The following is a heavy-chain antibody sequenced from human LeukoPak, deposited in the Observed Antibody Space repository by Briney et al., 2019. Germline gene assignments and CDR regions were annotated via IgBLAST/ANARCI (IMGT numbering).Heavy chain of an antibody. V-gene: IGHV3-23*01. CDR3: AKDVGYSSSWYYFDS. CDR2: ISGSGGST. CDR1: GFTFSSYT. D-gene: IGHD6-13*01. J-gene: IGHJ4*02. Sequence: GGSLRLSCAASGFTFSSYTMNWVRHAPGKGLEWVSGISGSGGSTNYADSVKGRFTISRDNSNNTLYLQMSSLRAEDTAVYYCAKDVGYSSSWYYFDSWGQGTLVTVSS.